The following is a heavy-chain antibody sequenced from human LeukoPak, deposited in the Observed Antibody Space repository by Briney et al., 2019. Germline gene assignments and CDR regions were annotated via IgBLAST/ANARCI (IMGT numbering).Heavy chain of an antibody. J-gene: IGHJ4*02. CDR1: GYTLTELS. D-gene: IGHD3-10*01. CDR2: FDPEDGET. CDR3: ATGSAAYGSGEYYFDY. V-gene: IGHV1-24*01. Sequence: AASVKVSRKVSGYTLTELSMHWVRQAPGKGLEWMGGFDPEDGETIYAQKFQGRVTMTEDTSTDTAYMELSSLRSEDTAVYYCATGSAAYGSGEYYFDYWGQGTLVTVSS.